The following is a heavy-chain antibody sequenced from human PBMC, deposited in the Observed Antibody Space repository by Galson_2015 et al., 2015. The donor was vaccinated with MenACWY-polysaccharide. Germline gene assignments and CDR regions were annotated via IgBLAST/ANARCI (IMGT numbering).Heavy chain of an antibody. J-gene: IGHJ4*02. Sequence: CAISGDSVSSNSAAWNWIRQSPSRGLEWLGRTSYRSKWYNDYAVSVKSRITINPDTSKNQFSLQLNSVTPEDTAVYFCARVSWTSRHYWGQGTLVTVSS. CDR3: ARVSWTSRHY. V-gene: IGHV6-1*01. CDR1: GDSVSSNSAA. CDR2: TSYRSKWYN. D-gene: IGHD3/OR15-3a*01.